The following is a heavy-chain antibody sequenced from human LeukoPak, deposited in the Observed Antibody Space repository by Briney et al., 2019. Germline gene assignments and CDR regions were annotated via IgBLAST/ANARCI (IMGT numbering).Heavy chain of an antibody. J-gene: IGHJ6*02. D-gene: IGHD6-13*01. CDR1: GFTFSSYS. Sequence: PGGSLRLSCAASGFTFSSYSMNWVRQAPEKGLEWVSYISSSSSTIYYADSVKGRFTISRDNAKNSLYLQMNSLRAEDTAVYYCAREGGGSSSPLGSPERRYYYYGMDVWGQGTTVTVSS. CDR2: ISSSSSTI. V-gene: IGHV3-48*01. CDR3: AREGGGSSSPLGSPERRYYYYGMDV.